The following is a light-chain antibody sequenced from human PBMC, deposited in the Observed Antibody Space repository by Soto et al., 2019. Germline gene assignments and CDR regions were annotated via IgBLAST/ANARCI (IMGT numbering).Light chain of an antibody. J-gene: IGLJ1*01. V-gene: IGLV2-23*02. CDR2: EVS. CDR3: RSYAGSSTLYV. Sequence: QSALTQPASVSGSPGQSITISCTGTSSDFGSYNLVSWYQQHPGKAPKLMIYEVSKRPSGVSNRFSGSKSGNTASLTISGLQAEDEADYYCRSYAGSSTLYVFGTGTKVTVL. CDR1: SSDFGSYNL.